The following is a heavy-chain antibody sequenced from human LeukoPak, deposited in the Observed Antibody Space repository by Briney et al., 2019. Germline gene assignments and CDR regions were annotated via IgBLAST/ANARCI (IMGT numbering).Heavy chain of an antibody. V-gene: IGHV3-23*01. CDR2: ISGSGGST. J-gene: IGHJ5*02. CDR1: GFTFSSYA. D-gene: IGHD3-3*01. Sequence: HAGGSLRLSCAASGFTFSSYAMSWVRQAPGKGLEWVSSISGSGGSTYYADSVKGRFTISRDNSKNTLYLQMNSLRAEDTAVYYCAKDPLYDFWSGYPNWFDPWGRGTLVTVSS. CDR3: AKDPLYDFWSGYPNWFDP.